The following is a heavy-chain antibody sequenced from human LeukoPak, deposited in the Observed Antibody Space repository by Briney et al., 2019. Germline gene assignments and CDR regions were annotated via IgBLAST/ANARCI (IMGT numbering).Heavy chain of an antibody. J-gene: IGHJ4*02. CDR1: GFTFSSYA. Sequence: GGSLGLSCSASGFTFSSYAMHWVRQAPGKGLEYVSAISSNGGSTYYADSVKGRFTISRDNSKNTLYLQMSSLRAEDTAVYYCVKGERYCSSTSCYGDYWGQGTLVTVSS. CDR3: VKGERYCSSTSCYGDY. V-gene: IGHV3-64D*06. D-gene: IGHD2-2*01. CDR2: ISSNGGST.